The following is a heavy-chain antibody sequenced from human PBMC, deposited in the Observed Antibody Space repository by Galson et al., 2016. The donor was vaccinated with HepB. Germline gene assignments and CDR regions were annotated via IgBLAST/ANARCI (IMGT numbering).Heavy chain of an antibody. V-gene: IGHV2-70*01. D-gene: IGHD3-22*01. J-gene: IGHJ4*02. CDR2: IDWDDDK. CDR1: GFSLSTRGMC. CDR3: ARIIPNLSSGYYELLIDN. Sequence: PALVKPTQTLTLTCTISGFSLSTRGMCVSWIRQPPGKALEWLALIDWDDDKYYSTSLMTRLTISKDTSKNQVVLTMTNMDPVDTATYYCARIIPNLSSGYYELLIDNWGQGTLVTVSS.